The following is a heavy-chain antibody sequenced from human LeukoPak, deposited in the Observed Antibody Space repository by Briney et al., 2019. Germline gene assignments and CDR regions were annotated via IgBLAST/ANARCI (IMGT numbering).Heavy chain of an antibody. D-gene: IGHD3-22*01. Sequence: GGSLRLSCAASGFTFSSYSMNWVRQAPGKGLEWVSSISSSSYIYYADSVKGRFTISRDNAKNSLYLQTNSLTAADTAVYYCAKERYDSSGYYDYWGQGTLVTVSS. V-gene: IGHV3-21*04. CDR2: ISSSSYI. CDR3: AKERYDSSGYYDY. J-gene: IGHJ4*02. CDR1: GFTFSSYS.